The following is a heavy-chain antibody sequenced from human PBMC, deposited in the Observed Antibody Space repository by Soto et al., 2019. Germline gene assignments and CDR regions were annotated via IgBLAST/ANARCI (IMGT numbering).Heavy chain of an antibody. D-gene: IGHD3-9*01. CDR1: GFTFSGAW. V-gene: IGHV3-15*01. Sequence: PGGSLRLSCAASGFTFSGAWMTWFRQAPGKGLEWVGLIKSKADGETTHYAAPVEGRFTISRDDSKSTLSLQMNSLKVEDTAVYYCVTDVPNDIYPYDYWGQGTLVTVSS. CDR2: IKSKADGETT. CDR3: VTDVPNDIYPYDY. J-gene: IGHJ4*02.